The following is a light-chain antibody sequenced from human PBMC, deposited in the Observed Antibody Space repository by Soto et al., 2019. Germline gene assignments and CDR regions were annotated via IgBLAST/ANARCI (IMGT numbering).Light chain of an antibody. J-gene: IGKJ4*01. CDR2: GAS. CDR3: QQYNNWSLT. V-gene: IGKV3-15*01. Sequence: DIAMTQSPATLSVSPGERATLSCRASQSVNSNLAWYQQKPGQAPRLLLYGASTRVTGIPARFSRSGSGTEFTDTISSLQSEDFAVYYCQQYNNWSLTCGGGNKVEIK. CDR1: QSVNSN.